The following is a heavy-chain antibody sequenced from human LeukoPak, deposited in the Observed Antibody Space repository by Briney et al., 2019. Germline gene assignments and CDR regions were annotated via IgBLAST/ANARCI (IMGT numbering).Heavy chain of an antibody. CDR1: GGSISSDY. J-gene: IGHJ4*02. CDR3: ARHRAYSSSSPFDY. V-gene: IGHV4-59*08. D-gene: IGHD6-6*01. Sequence: SETLSLTCTVYGGSISSDYWSWIRQPPGKGLEWIGYIYYTGSTNYNPSLKSRVTMFVDMSKNQFSLRLSSVTAADTAVYYCARHRAYSSSSPFDYWGQGTLVTVSS. CDR2: IYYTGST.